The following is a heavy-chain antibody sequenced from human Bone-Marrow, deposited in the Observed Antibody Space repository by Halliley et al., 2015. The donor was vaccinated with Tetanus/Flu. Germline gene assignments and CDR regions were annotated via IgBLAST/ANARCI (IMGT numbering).Heavy chain of an antibody. Sequence: SSSRDYIFTADPVKGRFPASRDNAKNSLFLQMNSLRAEDTAVYYCARVKAGGGLDYHQYYGMDVWGQGTTVTVSS. CDR3: ARVKAGGGLDYHQYYGMDV. J-gene: IGHJ6*01. V-gene: IGHV3-21*01. CDR2: SSSRDYI. D-gene: IGHD6-19*01.